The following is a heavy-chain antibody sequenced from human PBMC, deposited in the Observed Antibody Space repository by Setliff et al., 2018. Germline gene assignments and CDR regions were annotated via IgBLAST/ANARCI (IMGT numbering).Heavy chain of an antibody. CDR3: ARAPRFTDTRNAFDI. CDR2: IYYSGST. J-gene: IGHJ3*02. D-gene: IGHD5-18*01. V-gene: IGHV4-31*02. CDR1: GGSISSGGYY. Sequence: SETLSLTCTVSGGSISSGGYYWSWIRQHPGKGLEWIGYIYYSGSTYYNPSLKSRVTISVDTSKNQFSLKLNSVTAADTAVYYCARAPRFTDTRNAFDIWGQGTMVTVS.